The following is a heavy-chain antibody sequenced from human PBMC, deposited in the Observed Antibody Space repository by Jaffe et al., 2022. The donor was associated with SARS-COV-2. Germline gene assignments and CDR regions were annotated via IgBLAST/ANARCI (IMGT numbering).Heavy chain of an antibody. J-gene: IGHJ4*02. V-gene: IGHV4-31*03. Sequence: QVQLQESGPGLVKASQTLALTCTVSGASISSGGYWWNWIRQHPGKGLEWIGHISDSGSTNCNPPLKGRITISVDTSKNQFSLSLSSVTAADTAVYFCARDNVGSGVGSFDYWGQGTLVTVSS. D-gene: IGHD3-10*01. CDR3: ARDNVGSGVGSFDY. CDR2: ISDSGST. CDR1: GASISSGGYW.